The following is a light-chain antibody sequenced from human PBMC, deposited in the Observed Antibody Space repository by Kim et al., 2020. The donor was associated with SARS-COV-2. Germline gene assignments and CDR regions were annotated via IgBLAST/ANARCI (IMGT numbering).Light chain of an antibody. V-gene: IGLV2-11*01. CDR2: DVN. Sequence: QSALTQPRSVSGSPGQSVTISCTGTSSDVGAYNYVSWYQQHPDKAPKLMIYDVNDRPSGVPDRFSGSKSGNTASLTISGLQAEDEAAYYCCSYAGGYSHVLFGGGTQLIVL. CDR3: CSYAGGYSHVL. J-gene: IGLJ2*01. CDR1: SSDVGAYNY.